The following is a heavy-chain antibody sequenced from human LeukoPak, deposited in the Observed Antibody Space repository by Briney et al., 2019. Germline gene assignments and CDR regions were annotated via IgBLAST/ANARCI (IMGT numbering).Heavy chain of an antibody. D-gene: IGHD2/OR15-2a*01. J-gene: IGHJ4*02. V-gene: IGHV4-59*08. CDR1: GGSISSYY. Sequence: SETLSLTCTVSGGSISSYYWSWIRQPPGKGLEWIAYISDIGSINCNPSLKSRVTISLDTSKNQFSRKLSSVTAADTAVYYCAGHHPRNTVDFWGQGTLVTVSS. CDR3: AGHHPRNTVDF. CDR2: ISDIGSI.